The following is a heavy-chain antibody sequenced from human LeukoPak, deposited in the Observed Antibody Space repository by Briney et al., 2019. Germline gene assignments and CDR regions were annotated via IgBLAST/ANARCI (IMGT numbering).Heavy chain of an antibody. CDR3: ARDRYSSSWRYRATGFDY. Sequence: SQTLSLTCAISGDSVSSNSAAWNWIRQSPSRGLEWLGRTYYRSKWYNDYAVSVKSRITINPDTSKHQFSLQLNSVTPEDTAVYYCARDRYSSSWRYRATGFDYWGQGPLVTVSS. CDR1: GDSVSSNSAA. D-gene: IGHD6-13*01. CDR2: TYYRSKWYN. V-gene: IGHV6-1*01. J-gene: IGHJ4*02.